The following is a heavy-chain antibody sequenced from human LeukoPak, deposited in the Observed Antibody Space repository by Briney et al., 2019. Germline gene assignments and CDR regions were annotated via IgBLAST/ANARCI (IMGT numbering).Heavy chain of an antibody. D-gene: IGHD5-18*01. CDR1: GFTFSSYS. CDR2: ISSSSSYI. V-gene: IGHV3-21*01. J-gene: IGHJ4*02. CDR3: ARERGYSYGYSDY. Sequence: GESLRLSCAASGFTFSSYSMNWVRQAPGKGLEWVSSISSSSSYIYYADSVKGRFTISRDNAKNSLYLQMNSLRAEDTAVYYCARERGYSYGYSDYWGQGTLVTVSS.